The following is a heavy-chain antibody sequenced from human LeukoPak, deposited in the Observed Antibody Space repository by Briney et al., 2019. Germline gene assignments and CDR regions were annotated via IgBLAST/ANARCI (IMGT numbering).Heavy chain of an antibody. J-gene: IGHJ4*02. Sequence: GGSLRLSCAASGFTFSKYNMNWVRQAPGKGLEWVSSITSSSSNIYYADSVKGRFTISRDNAKNSLYLQMNSLRAEDTAVYYCARVDYSSSWYYFDCWDQGALVTVSS. CDR1: GFTFSKYN. D-gene: IGHD6-13*01. CDR2: ITSSSSNI. V-gene: IGHV3-21*01. CDR3: ARVDYSSSWYYFDC.